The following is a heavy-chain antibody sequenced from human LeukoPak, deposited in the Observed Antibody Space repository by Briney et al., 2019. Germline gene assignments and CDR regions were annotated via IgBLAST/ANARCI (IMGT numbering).Heavy chain of an antibody. Sequence: GGSLRLSCAASGFTFDDYAMHWVRQAPGKGLEWVSLISWEGGSTYYADSVKGRFTISRDNSKNSLYLQMNSLRAEDTALYYCAKDTVAVAGATAGHMDVWGKGTTVTVSS. CDR2: ISWEGGST. CDR3: AKDTVAVAGATAGHMDV. V-gene: IGHV3-43D*03. CDR1: GFTFDDYA. J-gene: IGHJ6*03. D-gene: IGHD6-19*01.